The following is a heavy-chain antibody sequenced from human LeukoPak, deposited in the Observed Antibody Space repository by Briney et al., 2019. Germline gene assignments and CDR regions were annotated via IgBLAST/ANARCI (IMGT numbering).Heavy chain of an antibody. CDR2: VDYSGST. Sequence: SETLSLTCSVSGGSISSTTYYWGWIRQPPGKGLEWLGSVDYSGSTNYNPSLKSRVTISVDTSKNQFSLKLSSVTAADTAVYYCAREVNYGDYGDNAFDIWGQGTMVTVSS. CDR3: AREVNYGDYGDNAFDI. J-gene: IGHJ3*02. CDR1: GGSISSTTYY. D-gene: IGHD4-17*01. V-gene: IGHV4-39*07.